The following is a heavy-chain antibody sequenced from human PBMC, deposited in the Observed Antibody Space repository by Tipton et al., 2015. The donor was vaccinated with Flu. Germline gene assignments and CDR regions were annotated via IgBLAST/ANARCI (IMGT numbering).Heavy chain of an antibody. CDR3: APHPLSLSGIGVS. CDR2: IYHTGNT. V-gene: IGHV4-38-2*01. J-gene: IGHJ1*01. Sequence: TLSLTCAVSGDSISSDYYWGWIRQFPGKGLEWIGSIYHTGNTYFNPSLKSRASISVDTSNNQFSLHLNSVTAADTAMYYCAPHPLSLSGIGVSWGQGILVTVPA. D-gene: IGHD2-15*01. CDR1: GDSISSDYY.